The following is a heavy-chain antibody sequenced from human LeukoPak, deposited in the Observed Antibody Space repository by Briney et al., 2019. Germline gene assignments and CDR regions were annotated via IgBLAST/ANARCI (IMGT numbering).Heavy chain of an antibody. CDR1: GGSISSGSYY. Sequence: SETLSLTCTVSGGSISSGSYYWSWIRQPAGKGLEWIGRIYTSGSTNYNSSLKSRVTISVDTSKNQFSLKLSSVTAADTAVYYCARSVTTLPRGWFDPWGQGTLVTVSS. V-gene: IGHV4-61*02. J-gene: IGHJ5*02. D-gene: IGHD1-1*01. CDR2: IYTSGST. CDR3: ARSVTTLPRGWFDP.